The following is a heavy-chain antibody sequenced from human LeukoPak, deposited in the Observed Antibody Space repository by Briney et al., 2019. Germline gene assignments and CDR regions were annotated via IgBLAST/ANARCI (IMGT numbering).Heavy chain of an antibody. CDR2: ISSSGSTI. CDR1: GFTFSDYY. Sequence: GGSLRLSCAASGFTFSDYYMSWIRQAPGRGLEWVSYISSSGSTIYYADSVKGRFTISRDNAKNSLYLQMNSLRAEDTAVYYCARDRLHYGEYEKTFDYWGQGTLVSVSS. D-gene: IGHD4-17*01. J-gene: IGHJ4*02. CDR3: ARDRLHYGEYEKTFDY. V-gene: IGHV3-11*04.